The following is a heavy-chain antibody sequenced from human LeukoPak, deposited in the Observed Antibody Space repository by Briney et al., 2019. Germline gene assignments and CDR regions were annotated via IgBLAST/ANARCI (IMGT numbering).Heavy chain of an antibody. V-gene: IGHV3-53*01. D-gene: IGHD3-10*01. CDR1: GFTVSSNY. CDR3: TKLKGWYGEGYFDY. CDR2: IYSGGTT. Sequence: GGSQRLSCAASGFTVSSNYMSWVRQAAGKGLEWVSVIYSGGTTFYADSVKGRFTISRENSKNTLYLQMNSLRADDTAVYYCTKLKGWYGEGYFDYSGQGTLVTVSS. J-gene: IGHJ4*02.